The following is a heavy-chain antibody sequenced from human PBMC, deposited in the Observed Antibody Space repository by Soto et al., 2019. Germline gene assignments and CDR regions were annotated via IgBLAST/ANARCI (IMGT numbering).Heavy chain of an antibody. D-gene: IGHD4-17*01. Sequence: ASVKVSCKASGYTFTGYYMHWVRQAPGQGLEWMGWINPNSGGTNYAQKFQGWVTMTRDTSISTAYMELSRLRSDDTAVYYCARREGDDYGDYEYFQHWGQGTLVTVSS. CDR3: ARREGDDYGDYEYFQH. J-gene: IGHJ1*01. CDR1: GYTFTGYY. V-gene: IGHV1-2*04. CDR2: INPNSGGT.